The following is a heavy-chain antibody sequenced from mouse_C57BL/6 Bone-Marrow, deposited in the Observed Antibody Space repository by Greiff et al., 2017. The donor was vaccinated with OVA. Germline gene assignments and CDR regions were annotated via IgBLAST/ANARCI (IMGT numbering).Heavy chain of an antibody. V-gene: IGHV7-3*01. Sequence: EVQGVESGGGLVQPGGSLSLSCAASGFTFTDYYMSWVRQPPGKALEWLGFIRNKANGYTTEYSASVKGRFTISRDNSQSILYLQMNALRAEDSATYYCARYYYGMDFDDWGQGTTLTVSS. CDR1: GFTFTDYY. CDR2: IRNKANGYTT. J-gene: IGHJ2*01. CDR3: ARYYYGMDFDD. D-gene: IGHD1-1*01.